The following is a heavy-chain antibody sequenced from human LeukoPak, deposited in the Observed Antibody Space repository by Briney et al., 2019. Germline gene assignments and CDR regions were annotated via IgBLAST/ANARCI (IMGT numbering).Heavy chain of an antibody. J-gene: IGHJ4*02. CDR2: MNPNSGNT. Sequence: ASVKVSCKASGYTFTGYYMHWVRQAPGQGLEWMGWMNPNSGNTGYAQKFQGRVTMTRNTSISTAYMELSSLRSEDTAVYYCARGRGFQSREYQLLVFDYWGQGTLVTVSS. CDR1: GYTFTGYY. D-gene: IGHD2-2*01. V-gene: IGHV1-8*02. CDR3: ARGRGFQSREYQLLVFDY.